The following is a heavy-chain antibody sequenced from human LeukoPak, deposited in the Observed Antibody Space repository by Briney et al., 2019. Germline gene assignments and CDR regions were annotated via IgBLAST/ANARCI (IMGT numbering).Heavy chain of an antibody. CDR3: ARLARYYYYYMDV. Sequence: EGSLRISCKGSGYSFTSYWIGWVRQMPGKGLEWMGIIYPGDSDTRYSPSFQGQVTISADKSISTAYLQWGSLKASGTAMYYCARLARYYYYYMDVWGKGTTVTVSS. CDR2: IYPGDSDT. J-gene: IGHJ6*03. CDR1: GYSFTSYW. V-gene: IGHV5-51*01.